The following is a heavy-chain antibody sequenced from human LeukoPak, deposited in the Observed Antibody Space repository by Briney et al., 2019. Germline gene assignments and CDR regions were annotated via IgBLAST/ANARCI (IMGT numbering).Heavy chain of an antibody. J-gene: IGHJ4*02. CDR1: GFTFSNYS. D-gene: IGHD2-21*01. CDR2: ISGSGANT. Sequence: GGSLRLSCAASGFTFSNYSMAWVRQAPGKGLEWVSGISGSGANTYYAGSVKGRFTVSRDNSKNTLFLQMNSLRPEDTAVYYCATEKGDSLDYWGQGTLVTVSS. CDR3: ATEKGDSLDY. V-gene: IGHV3-23*01.